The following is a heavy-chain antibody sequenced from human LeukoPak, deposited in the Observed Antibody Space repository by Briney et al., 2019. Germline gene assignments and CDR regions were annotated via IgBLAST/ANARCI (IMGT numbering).Heavy chain of an antibody. J-gene: IGHJ5*01. CDR2: ITDSGLNT. Sequence: GGSVRLSCVASGFTFNNYAMAWVRQAPEKGLEWLSSITDSGLNTYYADSVKGRITISRDNSKNTLDLQMNSLRAEDTAVYYCAKGLRGNYDSWGQGTLVTVSS. CDR3: AKGLRGNYDS. D-gene: IGHD3-16*01. CDR1: GFTFNNYA. V-gene: IGHV3-23*01.